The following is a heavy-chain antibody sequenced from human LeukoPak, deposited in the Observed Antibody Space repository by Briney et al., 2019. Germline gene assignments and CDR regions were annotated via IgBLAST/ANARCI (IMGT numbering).Heavy chain of an antibody. CDR1: GFTFSSYA. CDR2: ISGSGGST. V-gene: IGHV3-23*01. Sequence: GGSLRLSCAASGFTFSSYAMTWVRQAPGKGLEWVSAISGSGGSTYYADSVKGRFTISRDNSKNTLYLQMNSLRAEDTAVYYCAKDSVILPPASDWLDPWGQGTLVTVSS. CDR3: AKDSVILPPASDWLDP. D-gene: IGHD2-2*01. J-gene: IGHJ5*02.